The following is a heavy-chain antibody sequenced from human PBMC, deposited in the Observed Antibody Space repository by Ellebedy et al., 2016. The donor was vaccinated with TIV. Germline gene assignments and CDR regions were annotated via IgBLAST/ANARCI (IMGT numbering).Heavy chain of an antibody. CDR1: GYTFSSYG. D-gene: IGHD1-26*01. CDR3: ARERGSYTYFDY. CDR2: INIYKGST. J-gene: IGHJ4*02. Sequence: ASVKVSXXASGYTFSSYGISWVRQAPGQGLEWMGWINIYKGSTNYARKLQGRVTMTTDTSTSTAYMELRSLRSDDTAVYYCARERGSYTYFDYWGQGTLVTVSS. V-gene: IGHV1-18*01.